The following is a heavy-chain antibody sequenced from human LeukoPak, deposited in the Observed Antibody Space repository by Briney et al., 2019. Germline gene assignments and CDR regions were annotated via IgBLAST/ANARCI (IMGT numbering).Heavy chain of an antibody. V-gene: IGHV3-9*01. D-gene: IGHD2-2*02. CDR3: AKGGTLYEERGYYMDV. CDR2: ISWNSGSI. J-gene: IGHJ6*03. CDR1: GFTFDGYA. Sequence: GRSLRLSCAASGFTFDGYAMHWVRQAPGKGLEWVSGISWNSGSIGYADSVKGRFTISRDNAKNSLYLQMNSLRAEDTALYYCAKGGTLYEERGYYMDVWGKGTTVTVS.